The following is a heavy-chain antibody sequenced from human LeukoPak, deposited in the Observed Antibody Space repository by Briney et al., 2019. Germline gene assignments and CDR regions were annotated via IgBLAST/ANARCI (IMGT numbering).Heavy chain of an antibody. CDR2: MNPKSGGT. CDR1: GYTFTGYY. J-gene: IGHJ4*02. V-gene: IGHV1-2*02. D-gene: IGHD3-9*01. CDR3: ARSPDILTGEKFDY. Sequence: ASVKVSCKASGYTFTGYYVHWVRQAPGQGLEWMGWMNPKSGGTNYAQKFKARVTMNRDTSISTAYMGLSRLRFDDTAVYYWARSPDILTGEKFDYWGQGTLVTVSS.